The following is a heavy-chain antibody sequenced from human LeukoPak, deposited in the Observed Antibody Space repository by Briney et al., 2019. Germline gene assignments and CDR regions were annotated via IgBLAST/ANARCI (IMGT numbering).Heavy chain of an antibody. J-gene: IGHJ4*02. CDR2: INHSGST. D-gene: IGHD3-10*01. CDR1: GGSFSGYY. Sequence: SETLSLTCAVYGGSFSGYYWSWIRQPPGKGLEWIGEINHSGSTNYNPSLKSRVTISVDTSKNQFSLKLSSVTAADTAVYYCARYVLLWFGELSPSFDYWGQGTLVTVSS. V-gene: IGHV4-34*01. CDR3: ARYVLLWFGELSPSFDY.